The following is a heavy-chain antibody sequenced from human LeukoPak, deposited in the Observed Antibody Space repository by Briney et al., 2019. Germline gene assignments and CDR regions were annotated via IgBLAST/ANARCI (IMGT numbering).Heavy chain of an antibody. D-gene: IGHD5-18*01. CDR2: INWSGGST. Sequence: GGSLRLSCAASGFTFDDYGMSWVRQAPGKGLEWVSGINWSGGSTGYADSVKGRFTISRDNAKNSLYLQMNSLRAEDTALYYCARALRGYSYGCNDYWGQGTLVTVSS. J-gene: IGHJ4*02. CDR3: ARALRGYSYGCNDY. V-gene: IGHV3-20*04. CDR1: GFTFDDYG.